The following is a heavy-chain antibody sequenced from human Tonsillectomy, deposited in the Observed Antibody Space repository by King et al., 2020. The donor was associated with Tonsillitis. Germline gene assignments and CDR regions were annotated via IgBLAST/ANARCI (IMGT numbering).Heavy chain of an antibody. CDR1: GYIFTDYY. Sequence: QLVQSVAEVKKPGAPVKISCKVSGYIFTDYYMHWVQQAPGKWLEWMGFVDPEDGEIIYAEKFQGRVTITADTSTDTAYMELSSLRSQDTAVYYCATGKRMGPTLNYFDYWGRGTLVTVSS. CDR2: VDPEDGEI. CDR3: ATGKRMGPTLNYFDY. D-gene: IGHD1-26*01. J-gene: IGHJ4*02. V-gene: IGHV1-69-2*01.